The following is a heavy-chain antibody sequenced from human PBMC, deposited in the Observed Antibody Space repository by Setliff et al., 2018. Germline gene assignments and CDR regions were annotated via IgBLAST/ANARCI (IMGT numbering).Heavy chain of an antibody. Sequence: GGSLRLSCAASGFTFDDYAMHWVRQAPGKGLEWVSGISWNSGSIGYADSVKGRFTISRDNSKNTLYLQMNSLRAEDTAVYYCVTSTIIIYYFDFWGQGTPVTVSS. J-gene: IGHJ4*02. CDR2: ISWNSGSI. V-gene: IGHV3-9*01. CDR1: GFTFDDYA. D-gene: IGHD3-10*01. CDR3: VTSTIIIYYFDF.